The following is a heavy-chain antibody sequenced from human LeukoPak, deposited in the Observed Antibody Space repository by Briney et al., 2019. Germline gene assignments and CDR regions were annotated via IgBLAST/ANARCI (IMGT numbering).Heavy chain of an antibody. Sequence: PGGSLRLSCAASGFTFGSYAMSWVRQAPGEGLEWVSSISGSGFSIYYADSVKGRFTISRDNSKNTLYLQMNSLRAEDTAVYYCAKNTSGWYFDYWGQGTLVTVSS. CDR3: AKNTSGWYFDY. D-gene: IGHD6-19*01. CDR2: ISGSGFSI. V-gene: IGHV3-23*01. CDR1: GFTFGSYA. J-gene: IGHJ4*02.